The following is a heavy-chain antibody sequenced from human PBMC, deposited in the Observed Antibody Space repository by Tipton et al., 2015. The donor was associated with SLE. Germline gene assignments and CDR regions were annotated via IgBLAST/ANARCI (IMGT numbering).Heavy chain of an antibody. CDR2: INPNSGGT. J-gene: IGHJ4*02. V-gene: IGHV1-2*02. CDR1: GYTFTGYY. CDR3: AKDYYGSGSYPDY. Sequence: QLVQSGPEVKKPGPSVKVSCKASGYTFTGYYIHWVRQAPGQGLEWMGWINPNSGGTSSAQQFQGRVTMTRDTSISTAYMELSRLRTDDTAVYYCAKDYYGSGSYPDYWGQGTLVTVSS. D-gene: IGHD3-10*01.